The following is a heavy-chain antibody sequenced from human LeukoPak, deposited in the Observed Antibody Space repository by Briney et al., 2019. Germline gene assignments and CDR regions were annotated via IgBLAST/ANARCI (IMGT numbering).Heavy chain of an antibody. Sequence: GGSLRLSCAASGFTFSSYSMNWVRQAPGKGLEWVSSISSSSSYIYYADSVKGRFTISRDNAKNSLYLQMNSLRAEDTAVYYCARDRWNHREWFDPWGQGTLVTVSS. J-gene: IGHJ5*02. D-gene: IGHD1-1*01. CDR3: ARDRWNHREWFDP. CDR2: ISSSSSYI. CDR1: GFTFSSYS. V-gene: IGHV3-21*01.